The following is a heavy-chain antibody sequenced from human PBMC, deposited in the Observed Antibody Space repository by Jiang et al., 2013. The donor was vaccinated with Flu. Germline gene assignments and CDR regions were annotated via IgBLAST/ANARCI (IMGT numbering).Heavy chain of an antibody. CDR3: VRERRNTTHYTFDY. Sequence: RSLRLSCAASGFTFSSFTMHWVRQAPGERLEWLAVISYDGSHKFYADSVKGRFTISRDNSKNTLYLQMNSLRTEDTAVYYCVRERRNTTHYTFDYWGQGTLVTVSS. CDR1: GFTFSSFT. CDR2: ISYDGSHK. D-gene: IGHD2-2*02. V-gene: IGHV3-30-3*01. J-gene: IGHJ4*02.